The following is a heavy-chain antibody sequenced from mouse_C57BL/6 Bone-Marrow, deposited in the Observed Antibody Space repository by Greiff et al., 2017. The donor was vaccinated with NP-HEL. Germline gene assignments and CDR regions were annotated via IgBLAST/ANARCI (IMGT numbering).Heavy chain of an antibody. CDR2: IRLKSDNYAT. Sequence: EVMLVESGGGLVQPGGSMKLSCVASGFTFSNYWMNWVRQSPEKGLEWVAQIRLKSDNYATHYAESVKGRFTISRDDSKSSVYLQMNNLRAEDTGIYYCTANYYGSRTYYAMDYWGQGTSVTVSS. CDR1: GFTFSNYW. V-gene: IGHV6-3*01. CDR3: TANYYGSRTYYAMDY. D-gene: IGHD1-1*01. J-gene: IGHJ4*01.